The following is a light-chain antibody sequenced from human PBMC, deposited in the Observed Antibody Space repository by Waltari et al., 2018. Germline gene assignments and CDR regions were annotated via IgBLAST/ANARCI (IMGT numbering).Light chain of an antibody. CDR1: QSVSSSY. Sequence: IVLTQTPGTLSLSPRERATLPCRASQSVSSSYLAWYQQKPGQAPRLLIYGASSRATGIPDRFSGSGSGTDFTLTISRLEPEDFAVYYCQQYGSLPWTFGQGTKVEIK. CDR3: QQYGSLPWT. V-gene: IGKV3-20*01. J-gene: IGKJ1*01. CDR2: GAS.